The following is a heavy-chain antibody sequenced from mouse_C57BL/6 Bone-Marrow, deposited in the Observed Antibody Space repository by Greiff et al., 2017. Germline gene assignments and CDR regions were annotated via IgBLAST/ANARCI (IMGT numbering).Heavy chain of an antibody. V-gene: IGHV2-9*01. Sequence: VQLQQSGPGLVAPSQSPSITCTVSGFSLTSYGVDWVRQPPGKGLEWLGVIWGGGSTNYNSALMSRLSISKDNSKSQVFLKMNSLQTDDTAMYYWAKRSYYYGSSYDAMDYWGQGTSVTVSS. J-gene: IGHJ4*01. CDR1: GFSLTSYG. D-gene: IGHD1-1*01. CDR3: AKRSYYYGSSYDAMDY. CDR2: IWGGGST.